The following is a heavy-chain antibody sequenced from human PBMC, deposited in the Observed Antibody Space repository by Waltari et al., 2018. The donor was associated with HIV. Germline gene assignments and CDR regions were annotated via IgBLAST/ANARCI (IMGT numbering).Heavy chain of an antibody. V-gene: IGHV1-2*02. CDR2: INPNSGGT. J-gene: IGHJ5*02. CDR3: ARVKTGYSSWPINRWFDP. CDR1: GYTFTGYY. Sequence: QVQLVQSGAEVKKPGASVKVSCKASGYTFTGYYMHWVRQAPGQGLEWMGWINPNSGGTNYAQKFQGRVTMTRDTSISTAYRELSRLRSDDTAVYYCARVKTGYSSWPINRWFDPWGQGTLVTVSS. D-gene: IGHD6-13*01.